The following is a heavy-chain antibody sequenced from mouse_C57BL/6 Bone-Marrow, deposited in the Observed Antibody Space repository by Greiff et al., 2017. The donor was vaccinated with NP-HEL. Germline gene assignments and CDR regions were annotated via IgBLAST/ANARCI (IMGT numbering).Heavy chain of an antibody. V-gene: IGHV1-4*01. J-gene: IGHJ3*01. CDR2: INPSSGYT. Sequence: VQLQQSGAELARPGASVKMSCKASGYTFTSYTMHWVKQRPGQGLEWIGYINPSSGYTKYNQKFKDKATLTADKSSSTAYMQLSSLTSEYSAVYYCVGTYYGSSYAWFAYWGQGTLVTVSA. D-gene: IGHD1-1*01. CDR1: GYTFTSYT. CDR3: VGTYYGSSYAWFAY.